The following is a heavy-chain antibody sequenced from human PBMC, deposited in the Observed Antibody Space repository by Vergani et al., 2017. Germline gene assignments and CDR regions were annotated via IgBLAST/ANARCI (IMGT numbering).Heavy chain of an antibody. J-gene: IGHJ3*01. CDR2: IYPGDSEV. Sequence: EKQLVQSGSETKKPGESLKISCQAFGYIFSNFWIGWVRQRPGRGLEWMGIIYPGDSEVKSNPTFRGQVIFSVDTSVNTAYLQWRSLQASDTATYLWARGGHGSENGGALQLWGQGTNITVSS. CDR1: GYIFSNFW. V-gene: IGHV5-51*01. D-gene: IGHD3-10*01. CDR3: ARGGHGSENGGALQL.